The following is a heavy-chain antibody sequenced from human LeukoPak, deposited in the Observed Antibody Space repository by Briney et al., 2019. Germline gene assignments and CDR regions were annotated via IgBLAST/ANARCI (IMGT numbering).Heavy chain of an antibody. CDR2: IYYSGST. CDR3: ASYCSSTSCYGKIDY. Sequence: PSETLSLTCTVSGGSISSGGYSWSWIRQHPGKGLEWIGYIYYSGSTYYNPSLKSRVTISVDTSKNQFSLKLSSVTAADTAVYYCASYCSSTSCYGKIDYWGQGTLVTVSS. V-gene: IGHV4-31*03. J-gene: IGHJ4*02. D-gene: IGHD2-2*01. CDR1: GGSISSGGYS.